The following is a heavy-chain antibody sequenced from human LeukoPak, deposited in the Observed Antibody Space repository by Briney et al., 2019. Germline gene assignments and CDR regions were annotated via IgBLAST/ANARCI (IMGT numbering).Heavy chain of an antibody. J-gene: IGHJ3*02. D-gene: IGHD6-13*01. CDR3: ASSSSWYWGDI. V-gene: IGHV4-34*01. CDR2: INHSGST. Sequence: SETLSLTCAVYGGSFSGYYWSWTRQPPGKGLEWIGEINHSGSTNYNPSLKSRVTISVDTSKNQFSLKLSSVTAADTAVYYCASSSSWYWGDIWGQGTMVTVSS. CDR1: GGSFSGYY.